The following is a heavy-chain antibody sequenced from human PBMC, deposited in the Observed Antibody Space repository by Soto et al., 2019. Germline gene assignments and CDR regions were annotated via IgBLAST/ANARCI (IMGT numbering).Heavy chain of an antibody. CDR2: IYYSGST. J-gene: IGHJ4*02. CDR3: AHRRSGNWDFDY. CDR1: GGSISSYY. V-gene: IGHV4-59*01. D-gene: IGHD7-27*01. Sequence: SETLSLTCTVSGGSISSYYWSWIRQPPGKGLEWIGYIYYSGSTNYSPSLKSRLTITKDTSKNQVVLTMTNMDPVDTATYYCAHRRSGNWDFDYWGQGTLVTVSS.